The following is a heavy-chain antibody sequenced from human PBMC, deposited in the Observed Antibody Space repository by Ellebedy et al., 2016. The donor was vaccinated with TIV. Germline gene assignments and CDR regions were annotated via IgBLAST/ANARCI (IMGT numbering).Heavy chain of an antibody. V-gene: IGHV1-46*04. CDR3: AGDRGGVGATNGFDY. CDR1: GYTFTSYY. J-gene: IGHJ4*02. D-gene: IGHD1-26*01. CDR2: INPSGGST. Sequence: AASVKVSCKASGYTFTSYYMHWVRQAPGQGLEWMGIINPSGGSTSYAQKLQGRVTMTRDTSTSTVYMGLSSLRSEDTAVYYCAGDRGGVGATNGFDYWGQGTLVTVSS.